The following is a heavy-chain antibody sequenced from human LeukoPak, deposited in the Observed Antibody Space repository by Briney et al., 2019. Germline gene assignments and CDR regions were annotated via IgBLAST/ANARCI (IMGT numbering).Heavy chain of an antibody. Sequence: GGSLRLSCAASGFTFSSYSMNWVRQAPGKGLEWVSSISRSSSYIYYADSVKGRFTISRDNAKSSLYLQMNSLRAEDTAVYYCARDLIFCSGGSCYSGLWDYWGQGTLVTVSS. CDR3: ARDLIFCSGGSCYSGLWDY. J-gene: IGHJ4*02. V-gene: IGHV3-21*01. CDR1: GFTFSSYS. D-gene: IGHD2-15*01. CDR2: ISRSSSYI.